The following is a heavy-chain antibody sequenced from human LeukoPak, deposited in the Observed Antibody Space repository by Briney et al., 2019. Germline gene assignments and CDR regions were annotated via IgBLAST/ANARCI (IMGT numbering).Heavy chain of an antibody. CDR3: GRAYSSGAFDI. J-gene: IGHJ3*02. V-gene: IGHV4-59*01. CDR1: GGSISPYY. CDR2: IQYSGST. D-gene: IGHD3-22*01. Sequence: SETLSLTCTVSGGSISPYYWSWIRQPPEKGLEWIGYIQYSGSTSYNPSLKSRVTISVDTSKNQFSLKLSSVTAADTAVYYCGRAYSSGAFDIWGQGTMVTVSS.